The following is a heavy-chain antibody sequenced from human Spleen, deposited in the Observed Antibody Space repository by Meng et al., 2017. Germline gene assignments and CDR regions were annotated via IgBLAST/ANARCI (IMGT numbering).Heavy chain of an antibody. D-gene: IGHD3-22*01. V-gene: IGHV4-39*07. CDR1: AGSLSRSVYY. CDR3: ARVYRMIKVGPTGWNYFDY. J-gene: IGHJ4*02. CDR2: LYSSGNA. Sequence: GSLRLSCSVSAGSLSRSVYYWGWIRQPPGRGLEWIGNLYSSGNASYNPSLKSRVTISVDTIFIDTSKDHVSLTLTSVTAADTAVYYCARVYRMIKVGPTGWNYFDYWGQGKLVTVSS.